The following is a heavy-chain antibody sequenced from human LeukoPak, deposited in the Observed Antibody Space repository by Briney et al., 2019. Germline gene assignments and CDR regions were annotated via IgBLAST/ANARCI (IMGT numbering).Heavy chain of an antibody. CDR3: ARGSGSWDY. CDR1: GFTFSSYA. V-gene: IGHV3-23*01. CDR2: ISGSGDNT. Sequence: GSLRLSCAASGFTFSSYAMSWVRQAPGKGLEWVSGISGSGDNTYYADSVKGRFTISRDNAKNSLYLQMNSLSDEDTAVYYCARGSGSWDYWGQGTLVTVSS. J-gene: IGHJ4*02. D-gene: IGHD3-10*01.